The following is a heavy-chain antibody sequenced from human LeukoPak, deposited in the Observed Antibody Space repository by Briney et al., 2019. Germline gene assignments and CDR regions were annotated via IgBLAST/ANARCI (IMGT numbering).Heavy chain of an antibody. CDR1: GGSITNYY. CDR2: IYSTGII. V-gene: IGHV4-4*07. J-gene: IGHJ4*02. Sequence: SETLSLTCTVSGGSITNYYWSWIRQSAGKGLEWIGRIYSTGIITYNPSLKSRVTMSVDTSKNQLSLRLISVTAADTAVYYCARHGPSDYYGSGSYPLYFDYWGQGTLVTVSS. D-gene: IGHD3-10*01. CDR3: ARHGPSDYYGSGSYPLYFDY.